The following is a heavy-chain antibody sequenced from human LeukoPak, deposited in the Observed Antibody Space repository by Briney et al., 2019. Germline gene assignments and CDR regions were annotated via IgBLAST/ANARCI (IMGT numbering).Heavy chain of an antibody. V-gene: IGHV4-61*02. CDR1: GGSISSGSYY. D-gene: IGHD1-26*01. Sequence: SQTLSLTCSVSGGSISSGSYYWSWIRQPAGKGLEWIGRIYTSGSTNYNPSLKSRVTISVDTSKIQFSLKLSSVTAADTAVYYCAGSYRYGFDIWGQGTMVTVSS. CDR2: IYTSGST. CDR3: AGSYRYGFDI. J-gene: IGHJ3*02.